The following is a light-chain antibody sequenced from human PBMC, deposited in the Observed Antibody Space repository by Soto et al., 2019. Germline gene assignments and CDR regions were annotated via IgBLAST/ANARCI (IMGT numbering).Light chain of an antibody. Sequence: EIVLTQSPATLSLSPGERATLSCRASRSVRTNLAWYQQKVGQAPRLLIYDASNRATGIPARFSGSGSGTDFTLTISSLEPEDFAVYYCQQRSNWPLITFGQGTRLEIK. V-gene: IGKV3-11*01. CDR3: QQRSNWPLIT. J-gene: IGKJ5*01. CDR2: DAS. CDR1: RSVRTN.